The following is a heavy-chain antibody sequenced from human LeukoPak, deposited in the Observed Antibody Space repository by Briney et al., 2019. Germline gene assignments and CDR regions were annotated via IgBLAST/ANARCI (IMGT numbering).Heavy chain of an antibody. V-gene: IGHV1-2*02. J-gene: IGHJ4*02. CDR3: ARTPSTSETAAGSFDY. Sequence: ASVKVSCKASGYTFTGDYMHWVRQAPGQGLEWMGWINPNSGGTNYAQKFQGRVTMTRDTSISTAYMELSRLRSDDTAVYYCARTPSTSETAAGSFDYWGQGTLVTVSS. CDR2: INPNSGGT. D-gene: IGHD6-13*01. CDR1: GYTFTGDY.